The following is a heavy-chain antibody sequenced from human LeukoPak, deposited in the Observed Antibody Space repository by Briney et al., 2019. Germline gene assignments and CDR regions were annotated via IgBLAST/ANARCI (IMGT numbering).Heavy chain of an antibody. CDR3: ARDGGLRTLYGMDV. J-gene: IGHJ6*02. CDR1: GGSISSSSYY. CDR2: IYYSGST. D-gene: IGHD3-16*01. V-gene: IGHV4-39*07. Sequence: SSETLSLTCTVSGGSISSSSYYWGWIRQPPGKGLEWIGSIYYSGSTYYNPSLKSRVTISVDTSKNQFSLKLSSVTAADTAVYYCARDGGLRTLYGMDVWGQGTTVTVSS.